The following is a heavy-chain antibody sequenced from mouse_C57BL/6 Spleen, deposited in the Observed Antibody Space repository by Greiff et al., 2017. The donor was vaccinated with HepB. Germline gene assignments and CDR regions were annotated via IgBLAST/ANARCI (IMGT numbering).Heavy chain of an antibody. CDR2: IRNKANGYTT. V-gene: IGHV7-3*01. Sequence: VQLKESGGGLVQPGGSLSLSCAASGFTFTDYYMSWVRQPPGKALEWLGFIRNKANGYTTAYSASVKGRFTISRDKSQSILYLQMNALRAEDSATYYCARYEEYYAMDYWGQGTSVTVSS. J-gene: IGHJ4*01. CDR3: ARYEEYYAMDY. CDR1: GFTFTDYY.